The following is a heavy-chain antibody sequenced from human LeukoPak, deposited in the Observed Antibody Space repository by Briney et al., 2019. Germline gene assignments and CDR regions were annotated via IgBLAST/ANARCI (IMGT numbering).Heavy chain of an antibody. CDR1: GGSFSGYY. CDR3: EGYCSGGSCSRDSYGYGNFDY. V-gene: IGHV4-34*01. Sequence: SETLSLTCAVYGGSFSGYYWSWIRQPPGKGLEWIGEINHSGSTNYNPSLKSRVTISVDTSKNQFSLKLSSVTAADTAVYYCEGYCSGGSCSRDSYGYGNFDYWGQGTLVTVSS. J-gene: IGHJ4*02. D-gene: IGHD2-15*01. CDR2: INHSGST.